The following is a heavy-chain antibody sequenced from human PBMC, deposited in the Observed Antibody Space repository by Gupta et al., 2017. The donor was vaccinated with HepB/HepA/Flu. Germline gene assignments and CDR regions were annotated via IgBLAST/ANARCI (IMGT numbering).Heavy chain of an antibody. CDR1: GGSVSSGDYY. D-gene: IGHD2-8*01. V-gene: IGHV4-30-4*01. CDR2: THYSGNT. CDR3: AGGNYCSNGVCYWFDP. Sequence: QVQLQESGPGLVKPSQTLSLTCTVSGGSVSSGDYYWNWFRQSPGQGLEWIAYTHYSGNTYYNPSLKSRLIISLDTSKNHFSLKLSSLTAADTAVYYCAGGNYCSNGVCYWFDPWGQGTLVTVSS. J-gene: IGHJ5*02.